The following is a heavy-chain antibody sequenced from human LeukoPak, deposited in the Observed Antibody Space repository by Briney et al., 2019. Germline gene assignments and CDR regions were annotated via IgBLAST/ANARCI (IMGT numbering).Heavy chain of an antibody. D-gene: IGHD3/OR15-3a*01. CDR1: GFTFSRYW. CDR3: VLDLFSSFAFDI. CDR2: ISPDGSTT. V-gene: IGHV3-74*03. J-gene: IGHJ3*02. Sequence: GGSLRLSCAASGFTFSRYWMHWVRQAPGKGLMWVSRISPDGSTTLYADSVKGRFTISRDNAKNTLYLQMNSLGAEDTAVYYCVLDLFSSFAFDIWGQGTMVTVSS.